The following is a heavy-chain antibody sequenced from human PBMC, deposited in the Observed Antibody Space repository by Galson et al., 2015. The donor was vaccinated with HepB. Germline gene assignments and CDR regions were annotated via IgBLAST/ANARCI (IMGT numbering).Heavy chain of an antibody. Sequence: SLRLSCEASGFTFSSYAMSWVRQAPGKGLEWVSAISGSGGSTYYADSVKGRVTISRDNSKNTLYLQMNSLRDEDTAVYYCAKDHADGYNPGGFDYWGQGTLVTVSS. V-gene: IGHV3-23*01. CDR3: AKDHADGYNPGGFDY. CDR1: GFTFSSYA. D-gene: IGHD5-24*01. J-gene: IGHJ4*02. CDR2: ISGSGGST.